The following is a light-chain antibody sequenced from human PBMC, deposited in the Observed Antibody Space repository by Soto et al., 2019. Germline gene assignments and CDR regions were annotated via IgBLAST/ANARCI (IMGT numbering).Light chain of an antibody. CDR3: QSYDSSLSGSV. V-gene: IGLV2-8*01. Sequence: QSVLTQPPSASGSPGQSVTISCTGTSSDVGGYNYVSWYQQHPGKAPKLMIYEVSKRPSGVPDRFSGSKSVTSASLAITGLQAEDEADYYCQSYDSSLSGSVFGTGTKVTVL. CDR2: EVS. J-gene: IGLJ1*01. CDR1: SSDVGGYNY.